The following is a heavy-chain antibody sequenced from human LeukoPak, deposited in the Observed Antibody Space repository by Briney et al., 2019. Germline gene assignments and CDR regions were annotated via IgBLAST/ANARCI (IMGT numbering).Heavy chain of an antibody. CDR3: ARLLQSGSYATGFDP. Sequence: SQTLSLTCTVYGGSISSGDYYWSWIRQPPGKGLEWIGSIYYSGSTYYNPSLKSRVTISVDTSKNQFSLKLSSVTAADTAVYYCARLLQSGSYATGFDPWGQGTLVTVSS. V-gene: IGHV4-39*01. CDR1: GGSISSGDYY. D-gene: IGHD1-26*01. J-gene: IGHJ5*02. CDR2: IYYSGST.